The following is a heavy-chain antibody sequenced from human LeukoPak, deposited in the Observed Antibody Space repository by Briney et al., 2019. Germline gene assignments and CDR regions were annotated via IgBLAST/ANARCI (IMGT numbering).Heavy chain of an antibody. CDR2: IIPIFGTA. CDR1: GGTFSSYA. J-gene: IGHJ3*02. Sequence: SVKVSCKASGGTFSSYAISWVRQAPGQGLEWMGGIIPIFGTANYAQKFQGRVTITADESTSTAYMELSSLRSEDTAVYYCARDLRAQDAFGIWGQGTMVTVSS. V-gene: IGHV1-69*13. CDR3: ARDLRAQDAFGI.